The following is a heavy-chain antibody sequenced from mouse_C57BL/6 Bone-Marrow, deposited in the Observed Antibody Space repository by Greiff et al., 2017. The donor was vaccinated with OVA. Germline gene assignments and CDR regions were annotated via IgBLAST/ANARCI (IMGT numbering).Heavy chain of an antibody. J-gene: IGHJ1*03. V-gene: IGHV14-4*01. D-gene: IGHD1-1*01. CDR2: IDPENGDT. Sequence: EVQLQQSGAELVRPGASVKLSCTASGFNIKDDYMHWVKQRPEQGLEWIGWIDPENGDTEYASKFQGKATITADTSSNTAYLQLSSLTSEDTAVYYCTTDYYGSYWYCDVWGTGTTVTVSS. CDR1: GFNIKDDY. CDR3: TTDYYGSYWYCDV.